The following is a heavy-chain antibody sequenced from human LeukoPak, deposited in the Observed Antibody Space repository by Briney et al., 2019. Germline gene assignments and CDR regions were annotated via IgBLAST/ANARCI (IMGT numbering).Heavy chain of an antibody. Sequence: SETLSLTCTVSGGSISSYFWSWIRQPAGKGLEWIGRIHTSGSTNYNPSLKSRVTRSVDTSKNQFSLKLSSVTAADTAVYYCARDSYYYDSSGYRGFEYWGQGTLVTVSS. CDR1: GGSISSYF. CDR2: IHTSGST. J-gene: IGHJ4*02. CDR3: ARDSYYYDSSGYRGFEY. D-gene: IGHD3-22*01. V-gene: IGHV4-4*07.